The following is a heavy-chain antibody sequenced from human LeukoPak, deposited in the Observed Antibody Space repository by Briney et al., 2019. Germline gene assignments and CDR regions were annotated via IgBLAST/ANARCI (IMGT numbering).Heavy chain of an antibody. Sequence: SVKVSCKASGGTFSSYAISWVRQAPGQGLEWMGGIIPIFGTANYAQKFQGRVTITADESTSTAYMELSSLRSEDTAVYYCARGTVYYDFWSGYNDHNWFDPWGQGTLVTVSS. CDR2: IIPIFGTA. V-gene: IGHV1-69*01. D-gene: IGHD3-3*01. J-gene: IGHJ5*02. CDR3: ARGTVYYDFWSGYNDHNWFDP. CDR1: GGTFSSYA.